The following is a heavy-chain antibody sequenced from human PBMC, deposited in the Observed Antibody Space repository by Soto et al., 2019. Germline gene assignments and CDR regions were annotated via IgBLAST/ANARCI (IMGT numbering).Heavy chain of an antibody. V-gene: IGHV1-46*01. CDR2: INPSGGST. J-gene: IGHJ6*02. CDR1: GYTFTSYY. CDR3: ARDPYYYDSSGPDYYYYGMDF. Sequence: GASVKVSCKASGYTFTSYYMHWVRQAPGQGLEWMGIINPSGGSTSYAQKFQGRVTMTRDTSTSTVYMELSSLRSEDTAVYYCARDPYYYDSSGPDYYYYGMDFWGQGSTVTVSS. D-gene: IGHD3-22*01.